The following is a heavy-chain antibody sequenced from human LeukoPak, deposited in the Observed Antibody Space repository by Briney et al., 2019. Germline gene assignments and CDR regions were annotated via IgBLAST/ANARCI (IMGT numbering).Heavy chain of an antibody. CDR1: GFTFSSYS. D-gene: IGHD3-10*01. Sequence: GGSLRLSXAASGFTFSSYSMNWVRQAPGKGLEWVSSISSSSSYIYYADSVKGRFTISRDNAKNSLYLQMNSLRAEDTAVYYCARDPPYYYGSGSYDENWFDPWGQGTLVTVSS. J-gene: IGHJ5*02. V-gene: IGHV3-21*01. CDR3: ARDPPYYYGSGSYDENWFDP. CDR2: ISSSSSYI.